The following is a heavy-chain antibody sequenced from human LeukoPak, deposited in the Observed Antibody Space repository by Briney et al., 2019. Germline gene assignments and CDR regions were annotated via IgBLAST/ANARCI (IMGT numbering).Heavy chain of an antibody. D-gene: IGHD2-15*01. V-gene: IGHV3-30*18. J-gene: IGHJ4*02. CDR1: GFTFNTYN. CDR2: ILYDGTTK. CDR3: AKAVAATRTPFDY. Sequence: GGSLGLSCAASGFTFNTYNMHWVRQAPGKGLEWVAVILYDGTTKYYADSVKGRFTISRDNSKNTLYLQMNSLGAEDTAVYYCAKAVAATRTPFDYWGQGTLVTVSS.